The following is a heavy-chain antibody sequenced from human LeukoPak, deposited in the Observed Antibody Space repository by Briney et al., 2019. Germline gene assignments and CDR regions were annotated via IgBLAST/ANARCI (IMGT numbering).Heavy chain of an antibody. CDR2: INPNSGGT. CDR1: GYTFTGYY. CDR3: AMGVGAPEDLAVAADFDY. Sequence: EASVKVSCKASGYTFTGYYMHWVRQAPGQGLEWMGWINPNSGGTNYAQKFQGRVTMTRDTSISTAYMELSRLRSDDTAVYYCAMGVGAPEDLAVAADFDYWGQGTLVTVSS. J-gene: IGHJ4*02. D-gene: IGHD6-19*01. V-gene: IGHV1-2*02.